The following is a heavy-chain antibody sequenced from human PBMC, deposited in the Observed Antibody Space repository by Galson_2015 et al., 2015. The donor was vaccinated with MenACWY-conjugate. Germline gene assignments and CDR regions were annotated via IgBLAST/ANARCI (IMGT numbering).Heavy chain of an antibody. CDR1: GFTFSNYA. V-gene: IGHV3-23*01. J-gene: IGHJ4*02. Sequence: SLRLSCAASGFTFSNYAMNWVRQAPGKGLEWVTAISASDGSTYYADSVKGRFTISRDNSKNTLYPQMNSLRVEDTAIYYCAKDLSGSGSYSPFDYWGQGTLVTVSS. CDR3: AKDLSGSGSYSPFDY. D-gene: IGHD3-10*01. CDR2: ISASDGST.